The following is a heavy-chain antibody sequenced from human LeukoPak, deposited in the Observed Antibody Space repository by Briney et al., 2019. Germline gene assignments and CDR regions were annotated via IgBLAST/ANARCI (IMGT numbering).Heavy chain of an antibody. CDR3: ARAPGGYEAFDI. Sequence: GGSLRLSCAASGFTFSSYSMNWVRQAPGKGLEWVSSISSSSSYIYYADSVKGRFTISRDNAKNSLYLQMNSLRAEDTAVYYCARAPGGYEAFDIWGQGTMVTVSS. V-gene: IGHV3-21*01. J-gene: IGHJ3*02. D-gene: IGHD3-22*01. CDR1: GFTFSSYS. CDR2: ISSSSSYI.